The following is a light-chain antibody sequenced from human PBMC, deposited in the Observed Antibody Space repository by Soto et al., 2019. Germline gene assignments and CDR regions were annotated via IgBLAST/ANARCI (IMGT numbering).Light chain of an antibody. J-gene: IGLJ1*01. CDR3: CSYAGSYTFGV. V-gene: IGLV2-11*01. Sequence: QSVLTQARAVSGSPGQSVTSSRTGTSSDVGGYNYVSWYQTHPGKAPKLMIYDVSKRPSGVPDRFSGSKSGNTASLTISGLQAEDEADYYCCSYAGSYTFGVFGTGTKVTVL. CDR2: DVS. CDR1: SSDVGGYNY.